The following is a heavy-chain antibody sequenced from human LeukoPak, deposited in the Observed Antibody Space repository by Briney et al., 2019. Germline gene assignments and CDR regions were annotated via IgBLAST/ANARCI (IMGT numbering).Heavy chain of an antibody. J-gene: IGHJ5*02. Sequence: GGSLRLSCAASGFTVSSNYMSWVRQAPGKGLEWVSVIYSGGSTYYADSVKGRFTISRDNSKNTLYLQMNSLRAEDTAVYYCATHSYSSGSGNWFDPWGQGTLVTVSS. D-gene: IGHD6-19*01. V-gene: IGHV3-53*05. CDR2: IYSGGST. CDR3: ATHSYSSGSGNWFDP. CDR1: GFTVSSNY.